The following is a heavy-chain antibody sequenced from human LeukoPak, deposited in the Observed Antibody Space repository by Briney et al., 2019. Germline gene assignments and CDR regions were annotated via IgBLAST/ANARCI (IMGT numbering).Heavy chain of an antibody. CDR2: ISPSSGYI. J-gene: IGHJ4*02. CDR3: ARGGVTTYGYEF. D-gene: IGHD4-17*01. Sequence: GRSLRLSCAASGFTFSSYSMNWVRQAPGKGLEWVSSISPSSGYIYYADSVKGRFTISRDDAKDSLCLQMNSLRAEDTAVYYCARGGVTTYGYEFWGQGAPVTVSS. V-gene: IGHV3-21*06. CDR1: GFTFSSYS.